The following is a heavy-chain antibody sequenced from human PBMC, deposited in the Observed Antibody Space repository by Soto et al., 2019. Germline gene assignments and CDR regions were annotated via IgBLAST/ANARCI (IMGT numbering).Heavy chain of an antibody. J-gene: IGHJ6*02. CDR3: ARDLWGYCGTDCYPLDV. CDR2: MYNTGST. V-gene: IGHV4-59*01. Sequence: QVQLQESGPGLVKPSETLSLTCTVSGGSISGYYWSWIRQPPGKGLEWIGYMYNTGSTVYNPSFQIRVTISVDTSKNQFSLKLNSVTAADTAVYYCARDLWGYCGTDCYPLDVWGQGTTVTVSS. CDR1: GGSISGYY. D-gene: IGHD2-21*02.